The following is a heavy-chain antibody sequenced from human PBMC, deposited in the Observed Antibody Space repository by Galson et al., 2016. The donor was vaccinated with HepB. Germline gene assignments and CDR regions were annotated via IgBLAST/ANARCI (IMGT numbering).Heavy chain of an antibody. Sequence: SLRLSCAASGFTFNNYAMNWVRQAPGKGLEWVSGISGSGGRTYYSDSVRGRFTISRDNSKNTLYLQMNSLKAGDTAIYYCAREGSYGDYSFDYWGQGALVTVSS. CDR3: AREGSYGDYSFDY. J-gene: IGHJ4*02. D-gene: IGHD4-17*01. CDR2: ISGSGGRT. V-gene: IGHV3-23*01. CDR1: GFTFNNYA.